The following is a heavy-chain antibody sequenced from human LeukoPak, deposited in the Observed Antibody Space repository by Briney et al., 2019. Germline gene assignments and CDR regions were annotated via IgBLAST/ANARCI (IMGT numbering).Heavy chain of an antibody. Sequence: ASVKVSCKASGGTFSSYAISWVRQAPGQGLEWMGRIIPILGIANYAQKFQGRVTITADKSTSTAYMELSSLRSEDTAVYYCASRYYYDFREFDYWGQGTLVTVSS. J-gene: IGHJ4*02. V-gene: IGHV1-69*04. CDR2: IIPILGIA. CDR1: GGTFSSYA. D-gene: IGHD3-22*01. CDR3: ASRYYYDFREFDY.